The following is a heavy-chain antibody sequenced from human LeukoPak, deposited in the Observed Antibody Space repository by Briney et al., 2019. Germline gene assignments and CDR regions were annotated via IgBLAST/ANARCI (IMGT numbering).Heavy chain of an antibody. J-gene: IGHJ4*02. Sequence: GGSLRLSCAASGFIFSSYAMHWVRQAPGERLEWVAVISYDGSNKYYADSVKGRFTISRDNSKNTLYLQMNSLRAEDSAVYYCARYYYDSRDYWGQGTLVTVSS. D-gene: IGHD3-22*01. V-gene: IGHV3-30-3*01. CDR1: GFIFSSYA. CDR2: ISYDGSNK. CDR3: ARYYYDSRDY.